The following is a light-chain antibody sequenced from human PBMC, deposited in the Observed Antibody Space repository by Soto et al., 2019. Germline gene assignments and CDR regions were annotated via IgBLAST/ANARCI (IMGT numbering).Light chain of an antibody. CDR1: QTIIRY. CDR3: QQSYSTLFT. V-gene: IGKV1-39*01. Sequence: DIQMTQSPSSLSASVGDRVTITCRASQTIIRYLNWYQQKPGRAPNLLIYAASSLHTGVPSRFSASGSGIEFTLTISSLQPEDSATYYCQQSYSTLFTFGPGTRVEIK. J-gene: IGKJ3*01. CDR2: AAS.